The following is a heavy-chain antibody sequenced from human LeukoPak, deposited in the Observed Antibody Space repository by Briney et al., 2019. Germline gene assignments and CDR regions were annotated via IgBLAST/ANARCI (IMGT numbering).Heavy chain of an antibody. Sequence: GGSLRLSCAAFGFSFSDYYMTWIRQAPGKGLEWASYISADGGTIYYADSVKGRFTVSRDNGKNSLFLQMNSLRAEDTAIYYCVRVKGGWLGEKTYDYLGQGTLVTVSP. CDR1: GFSFSDYY. CDR2: ISADGGTI. D-gene: IGHD5-24*01. J-gene: IGHJ4*02. CDR3: VRVKGGWLGEKTYDY. V-gene: IGHV3-11*01.